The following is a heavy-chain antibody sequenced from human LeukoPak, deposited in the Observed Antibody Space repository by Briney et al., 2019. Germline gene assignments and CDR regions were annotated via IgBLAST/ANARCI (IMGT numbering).Heavy chain of an antibody. CDR1: GYTFTSYG. V-gene: IGHV1-18*01. J-gene: IGHJ6*03. CDR2: ISAYNGNT. D-gene: IGHD3-10*01. CDR3: ARGRGVRGVPTLTGWYYMDV. Sequence: GASVKVSCKASGYTFTSYGINWVRQAPGQGLEWMGWISAYNGNTNYAQKLQGRVTMTTDTSTSTAYMELSSLRSEDTAVYYCARGRGVRGVPTLTGWYYMDVWGKGTTVTISS.